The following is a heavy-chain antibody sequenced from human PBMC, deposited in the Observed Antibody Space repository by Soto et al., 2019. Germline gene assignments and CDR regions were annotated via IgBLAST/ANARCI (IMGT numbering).Heavy chain of an antibody. J-gene: IGHJ4*02. D-gene: IGHD5-12*01. CDR2: IYYAGST. V-gene: IGHV4-59*08. CDR3: AIRIVATETFDY. CDR1: GDSMISYY. Sequence: QVRLQESGPGLVKPSETLSLTCTVSGDSMISYYWSWIRQPPGRGLEWIGFIYYAGSTKYNPSLNSRVTISVDTSKNQFSLTVTSVTAADSAVYYCAIRIVATETFDYWGQGTLVTVSS.